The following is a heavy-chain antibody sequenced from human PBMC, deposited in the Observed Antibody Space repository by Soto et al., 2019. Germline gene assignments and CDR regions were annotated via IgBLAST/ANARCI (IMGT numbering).Heavy chain of an antibody. J-gene: IGHJ4*02. Sequence: SVKVSCKASGYTFTGYYMHWVRQAPGQGLEWMGWINPNSGGTNYAQKFQGRVTMTRDTSISTAYMELSRLRSDDTAVYYCARGLKPTYYYDSSGYYADYWGQGTLVTVSS. CDR1: GYTFTGYY. CDR3: ARGLKPTYYYDSSGYYADY. V-gene: IGHV1-2*02. D-gene: IGHD3-22*01. CDR2: INPNSGGT.